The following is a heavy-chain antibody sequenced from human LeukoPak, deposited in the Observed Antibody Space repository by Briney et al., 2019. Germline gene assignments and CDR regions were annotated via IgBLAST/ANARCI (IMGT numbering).Heavy chain of an antibody. CDR2: INHSGST. J-gene: IGHJ5*02. CDR1: GGSFSGYY. CDR3: ATHIYSGYDGPVYWFDP. Sequence: SETLSLTCAVYGGSFSGYYWSWIRQPPGKGLEWIGEINHSGSTNYNPSLKSRVTISVDTSKNQFSLKLSSVTAADTAVYYCATHIYSGYDGPVYWFDPWGQGTLVTVSS. D-gene: IGHD5-12*01. V-gene: IGHV4-34*01.